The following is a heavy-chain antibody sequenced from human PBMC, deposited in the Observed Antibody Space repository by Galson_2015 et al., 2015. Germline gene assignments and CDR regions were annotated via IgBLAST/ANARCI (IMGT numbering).Heavy chain of an antibody. J-gene: IGHJ4*02. V-gene: IGHV4-4*02. CDR3: ARTKIEYSSSSPIDS. D-gene: IGHD2-2*01. CDR2: IYHTGST. Sequence: SETLSLTCAVSGGSISSDKWWIWVRQPPGKGLQWIGEIYHTGSTNYNPSLKSRVTISVDKSKNQFSLKLSSVTAADTAVYYCARTKIEYSSSSPIDSWGQGTLVTVSS. CDR1: GGSISSDKW.